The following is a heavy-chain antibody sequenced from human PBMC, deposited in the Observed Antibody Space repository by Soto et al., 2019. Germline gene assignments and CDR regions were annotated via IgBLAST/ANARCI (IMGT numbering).Heavy chain of an antibody. D-gene: IGHD1-7*01. CDR1: GGSFSGYY. CDR3: ARAPEDLQTIDY. J-gene: IGHJ4*02. Sequence: QVQLQQWGAGLLKPSETLSLTCAVYGGSFSGYYWSWIRQPPGKGLEWIGEINHSGSTNYNPSLKSRVTVSVDTSKNQFSLKLSSVTAAVTAVYYCARAPEDLQTIDYWGQGTLVTVSS. CDR2: INHSGST. V-gene: IGHV4-34*01.